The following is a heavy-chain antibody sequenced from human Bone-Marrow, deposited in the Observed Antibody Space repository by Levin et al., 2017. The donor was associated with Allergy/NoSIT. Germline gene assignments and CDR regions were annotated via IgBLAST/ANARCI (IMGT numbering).Heavy chain of an antibody. CDR1: DYFFSNYG. Sequence: GESLKISCETSDYFFSNYGISWVRQAPGQGLEWMGWISTGNGNTNYAQTVLGRATMTTDTSTNTAYMELRSLRSDDTAIYYCARDLGHYYDILAGDYQTGFDYWGQGTLVTVSS. J-gene: IGHJ4*02. D-gene: IGHD3-9*01. CDR2: ISTGNGNT. V-gene: IGHV1-18*01. CDR3: ARDLGHYYDILAGDYQTGFDY.